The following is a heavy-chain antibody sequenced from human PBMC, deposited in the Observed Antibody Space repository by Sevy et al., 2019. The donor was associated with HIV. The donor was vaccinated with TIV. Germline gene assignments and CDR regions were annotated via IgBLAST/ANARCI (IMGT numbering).Heavy chain of an antibody. CDR3: ASDGYSYGYRWGVDY. Sequence: GGSLRLSCAASGFTFSSYAMHWVRQAPGKGLEWVAVISYDGSNKYYADSVKGRFTISRDNSKNTLYLQMNSLRAEDTAVYYCASDGYSYGYRWGVDYWGQGTLVTVSS. V-gene: IGHV3-30-3*01. D-gene: IGHD5-18*01. CDR2: ISYDGSNK. J-gene: IGHJ4*02. CDR1: GFTFSSYA.